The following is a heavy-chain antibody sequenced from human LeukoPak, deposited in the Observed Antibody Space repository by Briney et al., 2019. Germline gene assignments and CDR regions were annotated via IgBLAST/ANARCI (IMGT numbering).Heavy chain of an antibody. CDR1: GFTFSDYY. CDR3: ARDRGSGWYSRESGGPPYDY. D-gene: IGHD6-19*01. CDR2: ISSSGSTI. Sequence: PGGSLRLSCAASGFTFSDYYMSWIRQAPGKGLEWVSYISSSGSTIYYADSVKGRFTISRDNAKNSLYLQMNSLRAEDTAVYYCARDRGSGWYSRESGGPPYDYWGQGTLVTVSS. V-gene: IGHV3-11*01. J-gene: IGHJ4*02.